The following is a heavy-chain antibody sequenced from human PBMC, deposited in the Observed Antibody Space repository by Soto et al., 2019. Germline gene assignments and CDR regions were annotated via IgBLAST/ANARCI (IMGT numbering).Heavy chain of an antibody. Sequence: EVQLLESGGGLVQPGGSLRLSCAASVFTFSSYAMSWVRQAPGKGLEWVSAISGSGGSTYYADSVKGRFTISRDNSKNTLYLQMNSLRAEDTAVYYCAKGIFGEDSSGWSGYYYGMDVWGQGTAVTVSS. CDR3: AKGIFGEDSSGWSGYYYGMDV. CDR2: ISGSGGST. J-gene: IGHJ6*02. D-gene: IGHD6-19*01. CDR1: VFTFSSYA. V-gene: IGHV3-23*01.